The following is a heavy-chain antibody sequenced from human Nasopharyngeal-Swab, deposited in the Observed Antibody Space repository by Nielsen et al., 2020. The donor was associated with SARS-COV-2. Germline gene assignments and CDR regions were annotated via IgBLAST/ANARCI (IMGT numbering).Heavy chain of an antibody. CDR3: AKGGSLSGSWD. Sequence: GESLKISWLASGFTFNNNAMTWVRQAPGKGLEWVSTVSGSGKITYYADSVKGRFTISRDNSKNTLFLQMSSLRDEDTAVYYCAKGGSLSGSWDWGQGTLVTVSS. V-gene: IGHV3-23*01. CDR1: GFTFNNNA. J-gene: IGHJ4*02. D-gene: IGHD1-26*01. CDR2: VSGSGKIT.